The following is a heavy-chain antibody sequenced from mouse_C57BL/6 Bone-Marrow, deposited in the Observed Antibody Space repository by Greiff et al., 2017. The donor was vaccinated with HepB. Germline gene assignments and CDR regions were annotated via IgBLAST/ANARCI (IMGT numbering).Heavy chain of an antibody. CDR1: GFTFSSYA. Sequence: EVQLVESGGGLVKPGGSLKLSCAASGFTFSSYAMSWVRQTPEKRLEWVATISDGGSYTYYPDNVKGRFTISRDNAKNNLYLQMSHLKSEDTAMYYCARGGLGYWGQGTTLTVSS. J-gene: IGHJ2*01. CDR3: ARGGLGY. V-gene: IGHV5-4*01. D-gene: IGHD4-1*01. CDR2: ISDGGSYT.